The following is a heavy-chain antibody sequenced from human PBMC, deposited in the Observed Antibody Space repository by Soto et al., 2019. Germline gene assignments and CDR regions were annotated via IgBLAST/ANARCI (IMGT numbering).Heavy chain of an antibody. CDR3: ARGYQQYFDY. V-gene: IGHV4-59*01. Sequence: SETLSLTCTVSGGSISSYYWSWIRQPPGKGLEWIGYIYYSGSTNYNPSLKSRVTISVDTSKNQFSLKLSSVTAADTAVYYCARGYQQYFDYWGQGTLVTVSS. D-gene: IGHD2-2*01. CDR1: GGSISSYY. J-gene: IGHJ4*02. CDR2: IYYSGST.